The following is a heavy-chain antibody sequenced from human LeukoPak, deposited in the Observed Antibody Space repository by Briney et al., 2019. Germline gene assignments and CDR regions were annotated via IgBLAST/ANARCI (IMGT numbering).Heavy chain of an antibody. CDR1: GGTFSSYA. CDR2: IIPIFGTA. D-gene: IGHD3-3*01. V-gene: IGHV1-69*05. Sequence: ASVKVSCKASGGTFSSYAISWVRQAPGQGLEWMGRIIPIFGTANYAQKFQGRVTITTDESTSTAYMELSSLRSEDTAVYYCATPGGNYYDFWSGYSQGAFDIWGQGTMVTVSS. CDR3: ATPGGNYYDFWSGYSQGAFDI. J-gene: IGHJ3*02.